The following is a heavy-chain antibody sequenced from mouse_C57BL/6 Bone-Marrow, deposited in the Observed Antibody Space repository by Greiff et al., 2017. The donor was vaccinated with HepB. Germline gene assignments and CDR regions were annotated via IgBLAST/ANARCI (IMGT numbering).Heavy chain of an antibody. J-gene: IGHJ3*01. D-gene: IGHD2-3*01. CDR1: GFTFSSYA. CDR3: ARHGYYETY. CDR2: ISDGGSYT. V-gene: IGHV5-4*03. Sequence: EVKVVESGGGLVKPGGSLKLSCAASGFTFSSYAMSWVRQTPEKRLEWVATISDGGSYTYYPDNVKGRFTISRDNAKNNLYLQMSHLKSEDTAMYYCARHGYYETYWGQGTLVTVSA.